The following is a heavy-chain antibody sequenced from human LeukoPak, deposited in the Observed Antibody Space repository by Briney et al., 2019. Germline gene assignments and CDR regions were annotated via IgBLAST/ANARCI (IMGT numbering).Heavy chain of an antibody. V-gene: IGHV5-51*01. Sequence: GESLKISCKASGYSFATYWIGWVRKMPGKGLGWMGIIYPGDSDTRYNPSFQGQVTISAGKSISTAYLQWSSLKASDTAMYYCARGITMVRGIILYGMDVWGQGTTVTVSS. CDR2: IYPGDSDT. CDR1: GYSFATYW. CDR3: ARGITMVRGIILYGMDV. D-gene: IGHD3-10*01. J-gene: IGHJ6*02.